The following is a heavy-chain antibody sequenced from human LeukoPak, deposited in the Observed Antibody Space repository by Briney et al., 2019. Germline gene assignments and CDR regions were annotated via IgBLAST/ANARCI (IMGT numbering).Heavy chain of an antibody. CDR3: TCYYGSGSLYYYYGMDV. CDR2: IYSGGST. Sequence: GGSLRLSCAASGFTVSSNYMSWVRQAPGKGLEWVSVIYSGGSTYYADSVKGRFTISRDNSKNTLYLQMNSLRAEDTAVYYCTCYYGSGSLYYYYGMDVWGQGTTVTVSS. J-gene: IGHJ6*02. D-gene: IGHD3-10*01. V-gene: IGHV3-66*01. CDR1: GFTVSSNY.